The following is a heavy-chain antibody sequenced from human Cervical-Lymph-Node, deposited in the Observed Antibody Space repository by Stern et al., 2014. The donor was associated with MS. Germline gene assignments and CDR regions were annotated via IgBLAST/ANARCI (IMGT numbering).Heavy chain of an antibody. CDR1: GFTVSSNY. D-gene: IGHD3-3*01. V-gene: IGHV3-53*01. Sequence: EDQLVESGGGLIQPGGSLRLSCAASGFTVSSNYMSWVRQSPGTGLQWVSLIYTAGSTYYADSVKGRFTISRDHSKNSLYLQMNSLGAEDTALYYCARAIFGVVTPTMAPDAFDIWGQGTMVTVSS. CDR3: ARAIFGVVTPTMAPDAFDI. CDR2: IYTAGST. J-gene: IGHJ3*02.